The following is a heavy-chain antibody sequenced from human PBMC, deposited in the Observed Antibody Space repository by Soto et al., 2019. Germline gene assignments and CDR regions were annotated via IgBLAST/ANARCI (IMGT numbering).Heavy chain of an antibody. J-gene: IGHJ6*02. D-gene: IGHD3-22*01. CDR3: ARDRVMGYDSSGRTYYYGMDV. Sequence: WVSAISGSGGSTYYADSVKGRFTISRDNSKNTLYLQMNSLRAEDTAVYYCARDRVMGYDSSGRTYYYGMDVWGQGTTVTVSS. V-gene: IGHV3-23*01. CDR2: ISGSGGST.